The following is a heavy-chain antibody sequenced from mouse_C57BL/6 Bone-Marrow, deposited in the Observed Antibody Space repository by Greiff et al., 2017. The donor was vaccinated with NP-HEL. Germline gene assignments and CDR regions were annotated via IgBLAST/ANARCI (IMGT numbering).Heavy chain of an antibody. Sequence: QVQLQQPGAELVRPGSSVKLSCKASGYTFTSYWMDWVKQRPGQGLEWIGNINPSDSETHYNQKFKDKATLTVDKSSSTAYMQLSSLTSEDSAVYYCAKRGNYVWYFEVWGTVTTVTVSS. J-gene: IGHJ1*03. D-gene: IGHD2-1*01. V-gene: IGHV1-61*01. CDR3: AKRGNYVWYFEV. CDR2: INPSDSET. CDR1: GYTFTSYW.